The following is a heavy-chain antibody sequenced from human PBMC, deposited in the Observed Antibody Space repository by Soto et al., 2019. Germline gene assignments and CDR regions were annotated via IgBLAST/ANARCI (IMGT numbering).Heavy chain of an antibody. D-gene: IGHD4-17*01. CDR3: TVTTLTSYYYMDV. V-gene: IGHV3-73*01. Sequence: GGSLRLPCAASGFTFSGSAMHWVRQDSGKGLEWVGRIRSKANSYATAYAASVKGRFTISRDDSKNTAYLQMNSLKTEDTAVYYCTVTTLTSYYYMDVLGKGTTVTVSS. J-gene: IGHJ6*03. CDR2: IRSKANSYAT. CDR1: GFTFSGSA.